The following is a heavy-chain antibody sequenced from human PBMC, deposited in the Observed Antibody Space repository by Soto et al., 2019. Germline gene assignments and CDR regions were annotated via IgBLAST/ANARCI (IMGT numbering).Heavy chain of an antibody. D-gene: IGHD2-2*03. V-gene: IGHV3-33*01. Sequence: QVQLVESGGGVVQPGRSLRLSCAASGFTFSSYGMHWVRQAPGKGLEWVAVIWYDGSNKYYADSVRGRFTISRDNSKKTLYLQRNSLRAEDTAVYYCARDGGYCSSTSCRRKDAFDIWGQGTMVTVSS. CDR3: ARDGGYCSSTSCRRKDAFDI. J-gene: IGHJ3*02. CDR1: GFTFSSYG. CDR2: IWYDGSNK.